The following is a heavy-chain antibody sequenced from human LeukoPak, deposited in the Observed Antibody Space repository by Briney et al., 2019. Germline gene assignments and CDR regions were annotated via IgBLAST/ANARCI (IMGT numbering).Heavy chain of an antibody. D-gene: IGHD5-12*01. Sequence: GGSLTLSCAASGFTFSNAWMSWVCQAPWKGLGMVGRIKSKTDGGTTDYAALVKGSFTISRDDSKNTLYLQMNSLKTEDTAVYYCTTELRGYSGHDYSPARVTLGIGINYYYYYMDVWGKGTTVTVSS. J-gene: IGHJ6*03. CDR3: TTELRGYSGHDYSPARVTLGIGINYYYYYMDV. CDR1: GFTFSNAW. V-gene: IGHV3-15*01. CDR2: IKSKTDGGTT.